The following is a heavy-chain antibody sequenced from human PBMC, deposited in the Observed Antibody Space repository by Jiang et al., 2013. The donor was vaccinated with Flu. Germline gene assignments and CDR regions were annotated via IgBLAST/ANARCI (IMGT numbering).Heavy chain of an antibody. V-gene: IGHV3-30-3*01. J-gene: IGHJ4*02. CDR3: ARAVAEGYYFDY. CDR1: GFTFSSYA. D-gene: IGHD6-19*01. Sequence: ESGGGVVQPGRSLRLSCAASGFTFSSYAMHWVRQAPGKGLEWVAVISYDGSNKYYADSVKGRFTISRDNSKNTLYLQMNSLRAEDTAVYYCARAVAEGYYFDYWGQGTLVTVSS. CDR2: ISYDGSNK.